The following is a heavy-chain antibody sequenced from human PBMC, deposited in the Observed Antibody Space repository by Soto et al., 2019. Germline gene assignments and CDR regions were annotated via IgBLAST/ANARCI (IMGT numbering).Heavy chain of an antibody. D-gene: IGHD3-9*01. Sequence: GSVRLSCAASVFTFSGSSMHWIRQASGKGLEWIGHIRSKANSYATAYAASVKGRFTISRDDSKNTAYLQMNSLKSEHTAVYYCTGATQTGFPFDYCVQGTLVT. CDR3: TGATQTGFPFDY. V-gene: IGHV3-73*01. CDR1: VFTFSGSS. J-gene: IGHJ4*02. CDR2: IRSKANSYAT.